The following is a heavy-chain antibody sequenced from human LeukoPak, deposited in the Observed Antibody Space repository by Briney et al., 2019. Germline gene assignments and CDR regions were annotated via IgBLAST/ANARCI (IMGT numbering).Heavy chain of an antibody. CDR1: GGSISSYY. Sequence: PSETLSLTCAVYGGSISSYYWSWIRQPPGKGLEWIGYIYYSGSTNYNPSLKSRVTISVDTSKNQFSLKLSSVTAADTAVYYCARLGGRYRYYFDYWGQGTLVTVSS. V-gene: IGHV4-59*08. D-gene: IGHD2-15*01. CDR2: IYYSGST. CDR3: ARLGGRYRYYFDY. J-gene: IGHJ4*02.